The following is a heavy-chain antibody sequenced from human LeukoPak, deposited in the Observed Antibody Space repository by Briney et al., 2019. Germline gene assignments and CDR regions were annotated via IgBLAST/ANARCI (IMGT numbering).Heavy chain of an antibody. J-gene: IGHJ4*02. Sequence: SVKVSCKASGGTFSSYAISWVRQAPGQGLEWMGRIIPILGIANYAQKFQGRVTITADKSTSTAYMELSSLRSEDTAVYYCATGDYDYVWGSYRHFDYWGQGTLVTVSS. D-gene: IGHD3-16*02. V-gene: IGHV1-69*04. CDR1: GGTFSSYA. CDR2: IIPILGIA. CDR3: ATGDYDYVWGSYRHFDY.